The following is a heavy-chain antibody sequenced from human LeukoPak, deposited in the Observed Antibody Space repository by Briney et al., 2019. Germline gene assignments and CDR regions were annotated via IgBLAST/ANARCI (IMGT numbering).Heavy chain of an antibody. J-gene: IGHJ5*02. V-gene: IGHV3-66*01. CDR1: GFTVSSNY. CDR3: ARDTAAAGTQGFDP. CDR2: IYSGGST. D-gene: IGHD6-13*01. Sequence: WGSLRLSCAASGFTVSSNYMSWVRQAPGKGLEWVSVIYSGGSTYYADSVKGRFTISRDNSKNTLYLQMNSLRAEDTAVYYCARDTAAAGTQGFDPWGQGTLVTVSS.